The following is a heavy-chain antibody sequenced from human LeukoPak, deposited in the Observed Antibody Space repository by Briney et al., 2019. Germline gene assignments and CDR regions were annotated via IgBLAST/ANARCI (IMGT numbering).Heavy chain of an antibody. CDR1: GFTLSSNY. CDR2: ISSGGST. CDR3: TIEDDSSGTFDY. D-gene: IGHD3-22*01. J-gene: IGHJ4*02. Sequence: GGSLRLSCAASGFTLSSNYMSWVRQAPGKGLEWVSVISSGGSTYYADSVKGRFTVSRDNSKNTLYLQMNSLRAEDTAVYYCTIEDDSSGTFDYWGQGTLVTVSS. V-gene: IGHV3-66*01.